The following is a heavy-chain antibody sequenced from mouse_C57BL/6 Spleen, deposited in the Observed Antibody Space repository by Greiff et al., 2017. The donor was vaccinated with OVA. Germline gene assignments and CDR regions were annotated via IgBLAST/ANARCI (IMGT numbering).Heavy chain of an antibody. CDR1: GFTFSDYG. J-gene: IGHJ2*01. CDR2: ISSGSSTI. CDR3: ARPHYYGSSYVDY. V-gene: IGHV5-17*01. D-gene: IGHD1-1*01. Sequence: VQLQQSGGGLVKPGGSLKLSCAASGFTFSDYGMHWVRQAPEKGLEWVAYISSGSSTIYYADTVKGRVTISRDNAKNTLFLQRTSLRSEETAMDYCARPHYYGSSYVDYWGQGTTLTVSS.